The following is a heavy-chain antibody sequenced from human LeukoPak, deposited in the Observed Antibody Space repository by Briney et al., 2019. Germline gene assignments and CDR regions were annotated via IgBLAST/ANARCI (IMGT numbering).Heavy chain of an antibody. CDR2: ISAYNGNT. J-gene: IGHJ4*02. CDR1: GGTFSSYA. D-gene: IGHD2-15*01. CDR3: AREAYCSGGSCYPEGRTSSDY. Sequence: ASVKVSCKASGGTFSSYAISWVRQAPGQGLEWMGWISAYNGNTNYAQKLQGRVTMTTDTSTSTAYMELRSLRSDDTAVYYCAREAYCSGGSCYPEGRTSSDYWGQGTLVTVSS. V-gene: IGHV1-18*01.